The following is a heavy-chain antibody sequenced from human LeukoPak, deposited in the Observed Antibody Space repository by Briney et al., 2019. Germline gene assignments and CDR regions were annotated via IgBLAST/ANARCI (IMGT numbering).Heavy chain of an antibody. CDR1: GFTFSNYA. J-gene: IGHJ5*02. D-gene: IGHD3-22*01. CDR3: AKDPHYDSSGYSFDP. V-gene: IGHV3-23*01. Sequence: GGSLRLFCAASGFTFSNYAMSWVRQAPGKGLERGSGIRGSGGSTDYADSVKGRFTISRDNSKNTLYLQMNSLRAEDTAVYYCAKDPHYDSSGYSFDPWGQGTLVTVSS. CDR2: IRGSGGST.